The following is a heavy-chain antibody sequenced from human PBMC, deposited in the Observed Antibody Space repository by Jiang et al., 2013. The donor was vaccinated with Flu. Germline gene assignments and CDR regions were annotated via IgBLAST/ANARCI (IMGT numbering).Heavy chain of an antibody. CDR2: IYPGDSDI. V-gene: IGHV5-51*01. Sequence: EWMGIIYPGDSDIRYSPSFQGQVTISVDKSISTAYLQWSSLKASDTAMYYCARRGGTGYFDYWGQGTLVTVSS. D-gene: IGHD1-1*01. CDR3: ARRGGTGYFDY. J-gene: IGHJ4*02.